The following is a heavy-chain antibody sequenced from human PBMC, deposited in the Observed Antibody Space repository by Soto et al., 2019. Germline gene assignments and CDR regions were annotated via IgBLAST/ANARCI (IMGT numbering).Heavy chain of an antibody. J-gene: IGHJ6*03. CDR3: ARDEGSGSYLYYYYFMDV. CDR1: GDSVSSNSAA. D-gene: IGHD3-10*01. V-gene: IGHV6-1*01. CDR2: TYYRSKWYN. Sequence: PSQTLSLTCAISGDSVSSNSAAWNWIRQSPSRGLEWLGRTYYRSKWYNDYAVSVKSRITINPDTSKNQFSLQLNSVTPEDTAVYYCARDEGSGSYLYYYYFMDVWGKGTTVTGSS.